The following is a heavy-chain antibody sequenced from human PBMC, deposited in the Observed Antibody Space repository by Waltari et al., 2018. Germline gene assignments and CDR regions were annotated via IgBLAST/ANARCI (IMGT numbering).Heavy chain of an antibody. V-gene: IGHV3-7*01. J-gene: IGHJ4*02. D-gene: IGHD6-13*01. CDR2: IKTDGSET. CDR1: GFTFRTHW. CDR3: AIGGVETSWYWRY. Sequence: EVQVVESGGGLVQPGGSRGLSCAASGFTFRTHWMTWVRQAPGKGLEWVANIKTDGSETYYVDSVKGRFTISRDNTKNSLYLQMSSLRAEDTAVYYCAIGGVETSWYWRYWGQGTLVTVSS.